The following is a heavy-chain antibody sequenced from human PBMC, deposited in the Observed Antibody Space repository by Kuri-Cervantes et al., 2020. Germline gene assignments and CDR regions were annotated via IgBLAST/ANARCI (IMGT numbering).Heavy chain of an antibody. CDR2: IVVGSGNT. CDR1: GFTFTSSA. V-gene: IGHV1-58*02. J-gene: IGHJ5*02. CDR3: ARCSGSYSDWFDP. Sequence: SVKVSCKASGFTFTSSAMQWVRQARGQRLEWIGWIVVGSGNTNYAQKFQERVTITRDMSTSTAYMELSSLRSEDTAVYYCARCSGSYSDWFDPWGQGTLVTVSS. D-gene: IGHD1-26*01.